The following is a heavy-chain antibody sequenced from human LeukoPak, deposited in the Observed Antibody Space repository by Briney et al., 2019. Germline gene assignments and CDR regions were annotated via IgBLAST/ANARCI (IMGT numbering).Heavy chain of an antibody. D-gene: IGHD2-15*01. Sequence: PGGSLRLSCAASGFTFSSYAMHWVRQAPGKGLEYVSAISSNGGSTYYANSVKGRFTISRDNSKNTLYLQMGSLRAEDMAVYYCARDGVYCSGGSCYPYYYYYYMNVWGKGTTVTVSS. V-gene: IGHV3-64*01. J-gene: IGHJ6*03. CDR3: ARDGVYCSGGSCYPYYYYYYMNV. CDR2: ISSNGGST. CDR1: GFTFSSYA.